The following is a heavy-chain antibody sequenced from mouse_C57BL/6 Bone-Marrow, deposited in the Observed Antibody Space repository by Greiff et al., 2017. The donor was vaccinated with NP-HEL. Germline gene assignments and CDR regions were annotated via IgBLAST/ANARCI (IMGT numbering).Heavy chain of an antibody. Sequence: QVQLQQPGAELVMPGASVKLSCKASGYTFTSYWMHWVKQRPGQGLEWIGEIDPSDSYTNYNQKFKGKSTLTVDQSSSTAYMQLRSQTSDDYAVSYCERRRLDSSGPAGFAYWGQGTLVTVSA. D-gene: IGHD3-2*02. J-gene: IGHJ3*01. CDR2: IDPSDSYT. CDR1: GYTFTSYW. V-gene: IGHV1-69*01. CDR3: ERRRLDSSGPAGFAY.